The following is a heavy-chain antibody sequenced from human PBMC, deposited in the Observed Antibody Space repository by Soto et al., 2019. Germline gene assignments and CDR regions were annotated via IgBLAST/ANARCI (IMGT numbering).Heavy chain of an antibody. D-gene: IGHD6-19*01. V-gene: IGHV1-69*13. CDR1: GGTFSSYA. J-gene: IGHJ2*01. CDR2: IIPIFGTA. CDR3: ARTPNSSGWHGGYLDL. Sequence: SVKVSCKASGGTFSSYAISWVRQAPGQGLEWMGGIIPIFGTANYAQKFQGRVTITADESTSTAYMELSSLRSEDTAVYYCARTPNSSGWHGGYLDLWGRGTLVTVYS.